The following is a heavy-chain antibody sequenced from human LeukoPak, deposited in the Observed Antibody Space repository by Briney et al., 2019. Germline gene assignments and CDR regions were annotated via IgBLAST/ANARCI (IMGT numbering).Heavy chain of an antibody. CDR2: IFNSGST. CDR1: GGSISCGGYY. V-gene: IGHV4-31*03. D-gene: IGHD5-12*01. Sequence: SETLSLTCTVSGGSISCGGYYWSWIRQHPGKGLEWIGYIFNSGSTYYNPSLKSRVTISGDTSKNQFSLKLTSVTAADTAVYYCARDQLGYSISYDAFDIWGQGTMVTVSS. J-gene: IGHJ3*02. CDR3: ARDQLGYSISYDAFDI.